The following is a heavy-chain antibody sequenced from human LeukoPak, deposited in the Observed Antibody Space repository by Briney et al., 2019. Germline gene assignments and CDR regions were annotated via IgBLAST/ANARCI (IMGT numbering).Heavy chain of an antibody. CDR2: IYNSGST. CDR3: ARQADCGGDCYRHFDF. J-gene: IGHJ4*02. CDR1: GGSISSYF. V-gene: IGHV4-59*08. Sequence: SETLSLTCTVSGGSISSYFWNWIRQPPGKGLEWIGHIYNSGSTKYNPSLKSRVTISVDTSKNQFSLNLRSVTAADTAVYYCARQADCGGDCYRHFDFWGQGTLVTVSS. D-gene: IGHD2-21*02.